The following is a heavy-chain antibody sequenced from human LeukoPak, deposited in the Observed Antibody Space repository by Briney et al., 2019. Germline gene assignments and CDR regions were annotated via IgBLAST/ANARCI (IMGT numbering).Heavy chain of an antibody. J-gene: IGHJ3*02. V-gene: IGHV4-59*01. D-gene: IGHD2-15*01. Sequence: SGSTSYNPSLKSRVTISLDTSKNQFSLRLRAVTAADTAVYYCATCNGGSCYSDLDAFDIWGQGTMVTVSS. CDR3: ATCNGGSCYSDLDAFDI. CDR2: SGST.